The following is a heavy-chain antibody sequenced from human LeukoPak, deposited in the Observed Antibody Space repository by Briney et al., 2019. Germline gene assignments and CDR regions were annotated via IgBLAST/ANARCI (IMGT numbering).Heavy chain of an antibody. Sequence: GGSLRLSCAASGFTFSSYGMSWVRQAPGKGLEWVSYISTSGNSIYYADSVKGRFTISRDNAKNSLFLQMNSLRAEDTAVYYCATSQGSWPDYFDYWGQGTLVTVSS. V-gene: IGHV3-48*04. CDR2: ISTSGNSI. D-gene: IGHD6-13*01. CDR3: ATSQGSWPDYFDY. J-gene: IGHJ4*02. CDR1: GFTFSSYG.